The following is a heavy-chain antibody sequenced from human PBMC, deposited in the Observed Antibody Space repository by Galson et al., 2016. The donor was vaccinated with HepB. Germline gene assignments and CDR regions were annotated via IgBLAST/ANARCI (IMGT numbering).Heavy chain of an antibody. Sequence: SVKVSCKASGYTFATYGISWVRQAPGQGLEWMGWISAYNGNTNYAQKVQGRVTMTTDTSTSTAYMELRSLRSDDTAVYYCARSSYCSSTSCYDGEYYYYGMDVWCQGTTVTVSS. CDR2: ISAYNGNT. J-gene: IGHJ6*02. CDR1: GYTFATYG. V-gene: IGHV1-18*01. D-gene: IGHD2-2*01. CDR3: ARSSYCSSTSCYDGEYYYYGMDV.